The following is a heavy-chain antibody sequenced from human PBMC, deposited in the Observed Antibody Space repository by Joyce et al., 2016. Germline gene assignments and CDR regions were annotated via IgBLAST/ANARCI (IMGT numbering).Heavy chain of an antibody. J-gene: IGHJ5*02. Sequence: QVQLVQSRAEVKKPGASVKVSCKASGYTFTSYDINWVRLATGQGLEWMGWMNPNSGNTGSAQKFQGRVTMTRNTAISTAYMELSSLRSEDTAVYYCARERNFGDLSFDPWGQGTLVTVSS. CDR2: MNPNSGNT. CDR3: ARERNFGDLSFDP. CDR1: GYTFTSYD. D-gene: IGHD4-17*01. V-gene: IGHV1-8*01.